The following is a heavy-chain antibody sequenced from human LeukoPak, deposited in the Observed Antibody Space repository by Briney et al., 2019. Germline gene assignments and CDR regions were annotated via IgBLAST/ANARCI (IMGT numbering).Heavy chain of an antibody. D-gene: IGHD3-16*01. CDR3: ARGGRLGQWQSPSRFDY. J-gene: IGHJ4*02. CDR2: IYTSGST. V-gene: IGHV4-61*02. Sequence: RSSQTLSLTCTVSGGSISSGSYYWSWIRQPAGKGLEWIGRIYTSGSTNYNPSLKSRVTISVDTSKNQFSLKLSSATAADTAVYYCARGGRLGQWQSPSRFDYWGQGTLVTVSS. CDR1: GGSISSGSYY.